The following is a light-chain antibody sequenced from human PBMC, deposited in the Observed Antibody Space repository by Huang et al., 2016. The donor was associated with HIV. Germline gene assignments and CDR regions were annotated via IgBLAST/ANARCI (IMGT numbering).Light chain of an antibody. J-gene: IGKJ2*01. Sequence: DTVMTQTPATLSVSPGARATLSCRASQSVGSKLAWFQQKPGQAPRLLIHCASTRATGIPARFSGSGSGTGFTLTISSLQSEDFSVYYCQQYNNWPYTFGQGTKLEIK. CDR2: CAS. CDR3: QQYNNWPYT. V-gene: IGKV3-15*01. CDR1: QSVGSK.